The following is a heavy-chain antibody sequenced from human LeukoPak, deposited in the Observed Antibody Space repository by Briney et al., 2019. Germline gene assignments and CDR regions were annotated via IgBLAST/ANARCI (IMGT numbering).Heavy chain of an antibody. CDR2: VKEDGTTK. Sequence: GGSLRLSCAASGFSFTNYWMSWVRQAPGKGLEWVANVKEDGTTKQYVDSVKGRFTISRDNAKNPLYLQMDSLRAEDTAVYYCVSQEVVPHWGQGTLVSVSS. D-gene: IGHD2-15*01. J-gene: IGHJ4*02. CDR3: VSQEVVPH. V-gene: IGHV3-7*01. CDR1: GFSFTNYW.